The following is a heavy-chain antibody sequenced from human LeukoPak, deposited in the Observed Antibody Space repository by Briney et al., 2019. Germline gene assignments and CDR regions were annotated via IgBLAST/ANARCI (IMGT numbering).Heavy chain of an antibody. D-gene: IGHD6-19*01. Sequence: GGSLRLSCAAPGFTFSSYEMNWVRQAPGEGLEWVSYISSSGSTIYYADSVKGRFTISRDNAKNSLYLQMNSLRAEDTAVYYCARDRGSGWYVDYWGQGTLVTVSS. CDR3: ARDRGSGWYVDY. J-gene: IGHJ4*02. CDR2: ISSSGSTI. CDR1: GFTFSSYE. V-gene: IGHV3-48*03.